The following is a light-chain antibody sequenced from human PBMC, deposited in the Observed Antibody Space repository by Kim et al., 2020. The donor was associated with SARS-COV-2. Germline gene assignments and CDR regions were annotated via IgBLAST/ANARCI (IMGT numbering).Light chain of an antibody. V-gene: IGKV1D-16*01. Sequence: DIRMTQSPSSLSASVGDRVTITCRASQGIRSWLAWYQQKPGTAPKSLIYAASSLQSGVPSRFSGTGSGTEFTLTISSLQPEDFATYYCRQYDSYPRTFGQGTKVDIK. CDR1: QGIRSW. CDR3: RQYDSYPRT. CDR2: AAS. J-gene: IGKJ1*01.